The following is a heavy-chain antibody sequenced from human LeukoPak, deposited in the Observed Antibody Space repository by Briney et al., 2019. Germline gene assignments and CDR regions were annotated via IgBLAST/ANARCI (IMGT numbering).Heavy chain of an antibody. J-gene: IGHJ4*02. Sequence: GGSLRLSCAASGFTFSSYAMNRVRQAPGEGLEWVSAISGSGGSTYYADSVKGRFTISRDNSKNTLYLQMNSLRAEDTAVYYCARDYKFMVRGVIGYWGQGTLVTVSS. CDR3: ARDYKFMVRGVIGY. V-gene: IGHV3-23*01. CDR2: ISGSGGST. D-gene: IGHD3-10*01. CDR1: GFTFSSYA.